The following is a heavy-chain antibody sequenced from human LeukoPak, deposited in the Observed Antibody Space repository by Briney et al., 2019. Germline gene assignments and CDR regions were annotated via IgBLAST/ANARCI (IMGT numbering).Heavy chain of an antibody. Sequence: ASVKVSCKASGYTFTSYDINWVRQATGQGLEWMGWMNPNSGNTGYAQKFQGRVTMTRNTSISTAYMELSSLRSEDTAVYYCARDQGPRLLWFGESSHRYYYGMDVWGQGTTVTVSS. J-gene: IGHJ6*02. CDR2: MNPNSGNT. CDR3: ARDQGPRLLWFGESSHRYYYGMDV. V-gene: IGHV1-8*01. CDR1: GYTFTSYD. D-gene: IGHD3-10*01.